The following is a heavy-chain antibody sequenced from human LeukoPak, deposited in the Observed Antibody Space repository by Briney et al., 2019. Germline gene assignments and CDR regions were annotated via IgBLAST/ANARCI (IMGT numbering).Heavy chain of an antibody. CDR1: GFTFGSYA. CDR2: ISGSGGST. Sequence: GGSLRFSCAASGFTFGSYAMSWVRQAPGKGLEWVSAISGSGGSTYYADSVKGRFTISRDNSKNTLYLQMNSLRAEDTAVYYCAKRGGYGSGSYPYYFDYWGQGTLVTVSS. D-gene: IGHD3-10*01. J-gene: IGHJ4*02. V-gene: IGHV3-23*01. CDR3: AKRGGYGSGSYPYYFDY.